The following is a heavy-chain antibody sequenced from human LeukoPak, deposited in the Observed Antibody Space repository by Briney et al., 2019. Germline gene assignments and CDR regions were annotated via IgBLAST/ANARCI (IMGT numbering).Heavy chain of an antibody. CDR1: GFTFSSYS. D-gene: IGHD7-27*01. J-gene: IGHJ4*02. CDR3: ARERGETGDYYFDY. Sequence: QSGGSLRLSCAASGFTFSSYSMNWVRQAPGKGLEWVSYISSGSSTIYYADSVKGRFTISRDNAKNSLYLQMNSLRAEDTAVYYCARERGETGDYYFDYWGQGTLVTVSS. V-gene: IGHV3-48*01. CDR2: ISSGSSTI.